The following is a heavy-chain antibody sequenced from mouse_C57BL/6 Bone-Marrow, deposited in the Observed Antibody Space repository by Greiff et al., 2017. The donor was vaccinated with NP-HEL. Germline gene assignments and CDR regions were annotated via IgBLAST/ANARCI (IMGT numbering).Heavy chain of an antibody. V-gene: IGHV5-9-1*02. CDR3: TRNYGSSYLDY. D-gene: IGHD1-1*01. CDR1: GFTFSSYA. J-gene: IGHJ2*01. CDR2: ISSGGDYI. Sequence: EVHLVESGEGLVKPGGSLKLSCAASGFTFSSYAMSWVRQTPEKRLEWVAYISSGGDYIYYADTVKGRFTISRDNARNTLYLQMSSLKSEDTAMYYCTRNYGSSYLDYWGQGTTLTVSS.